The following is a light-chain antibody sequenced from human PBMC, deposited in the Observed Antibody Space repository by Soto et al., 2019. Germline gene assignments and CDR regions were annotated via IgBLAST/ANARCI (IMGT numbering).Light chain of an antibody. Sequence: EIVLTQSPGTLSLSPGERATLSCRASQSVSSSYLAWYQQKPGQAPRLLIYGASNRATGIPDRFSGSGSGTDFTLTISRLEPEDSAVYYCQQYGDSPWTFGQGTKVEIK. CDR2: GAS. CDR1: QSVSSSY. V-gene: IGKV3-20*01. J-gene: IGKJ1*01. CDR3: QQYGDSPWT.